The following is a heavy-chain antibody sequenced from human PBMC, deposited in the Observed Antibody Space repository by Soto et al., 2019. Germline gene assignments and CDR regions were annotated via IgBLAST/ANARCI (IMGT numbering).Heavy chain of an antibody. CDR2: IYYSGST. J-gene: IGHJ4*02. V-gene: IGHV4-30-4*01. CDR1: GGSISSGDYY. Sequence: SETLSLTCTVSGGSISSGDYYWSWIRQPPGKGLEWIGYIYYSGSTYYNPSLKSRVTISVDTSKNQFSLKLSSVTAADTAVYYCARGSYYDDSSGYYHYWGQGNLVTVSS. D-gene: IGHD3-22*01. CDR3: ARGSYYDDSSGYYHY.